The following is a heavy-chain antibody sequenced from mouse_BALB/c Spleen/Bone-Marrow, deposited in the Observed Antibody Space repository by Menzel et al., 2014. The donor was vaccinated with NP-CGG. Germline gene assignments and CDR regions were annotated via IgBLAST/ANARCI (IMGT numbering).Heavy chain of an antibody. CDR1: GYTFTECT. CDR3: ARGRFAY. Sequence: DVKLQESGPELVKPGASVKISCKTSGYTFTECTIHWVKQSHGKSLEWIGNINPNIGGTTYNQKFKGKATLTVDMSSSTAYMDLRSLTSEDSAGYYCARGRFAYWGQGTRVTVSA. CDR2: INPNIGGT. V-gene: IGHV1-18*01. J-gene: IGHJ3*01.